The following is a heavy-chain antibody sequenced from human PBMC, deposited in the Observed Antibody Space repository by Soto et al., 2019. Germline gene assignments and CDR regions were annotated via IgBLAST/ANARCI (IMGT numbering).Heavy chain of an antibody. V-gene: IGHV1-69*01. D-gene: IGHD3-10*01. CDR3: ARARLSNGDPNIYFFYGLDV. J-gene: IGHJ6*02. Sequence: QVQLGQSGAEVKRPGSSVKVSCKASGDMFRNSAFTWVRQAPGQGLDWMGVIIPLFRKTNVAQKFQGRVTFTADESTSSLYMEVSSLTSEDTAVYYCARARLSNGDPNIYFFYGLDVWGQGTTITVSS. CDR2: IIPLFRKT. CDR1: GDMFRNSA.